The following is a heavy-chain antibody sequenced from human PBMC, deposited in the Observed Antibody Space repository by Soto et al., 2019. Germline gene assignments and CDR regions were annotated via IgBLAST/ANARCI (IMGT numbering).Heavy chain of an antibody. J-gene: IGHJ5*02. D-gene: IGHD2-21*02. Sequence: SETLSLTCTVSGGSISSGGYYWTWIRQHPGKGLEWIGYNYYSGITYYNPSLKSRVTTSLDTSKNQFSLKLSSVTAADTAVYYCARAMVVTQNWFDPWGQGTLVTVSS. CDR2: NYYSGIT. CDR3: ARAMVVTQNWFDP. V-gene: IGHV4-31*03. CDR1: GGSISSGGYY.